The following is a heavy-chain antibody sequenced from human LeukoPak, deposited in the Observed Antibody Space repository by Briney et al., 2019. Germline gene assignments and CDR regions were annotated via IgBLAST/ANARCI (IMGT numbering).Heavy chain of an antibody. V-gene: IGHV4-59*08. CDR2: IYYSGST. CDR3: ARVDTPSIAAFYDALDI. Sequence: SETLSLTCTVSGGSISSYYWSWIRQPPGKGLEWIGYIYYSGSTNYNPSLKSRVTISVDTSKNQFSLKLSSVTAADTAVYYCARVDTPSIAAFYDALDIWGQGTMVTVSS. J-gene: IGHJ3*02. D-gene: IGHD6-6*01. CDR1: GGSISSYY.